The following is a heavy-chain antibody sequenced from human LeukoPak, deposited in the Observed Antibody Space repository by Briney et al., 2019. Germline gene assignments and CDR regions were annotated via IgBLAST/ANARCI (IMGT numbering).Heavy chain of an antibody. CDR1: TGSFSSSY. J-gene: IGHJ4*02. Sequence: SETLSLTCTVSTGSFSSSYWSWFRQPPGKGLEWIGYVYYDGRTNYHPSLTGRVTISLDTSRNQFSLKLTSVAAADTAVYYCTRGTGWLTTDWGQGTLVTVSS. CDR2: VYYDGRT. CDR3: TRGTGWLTTD. V-gene: IGHV4-59*01. D-gene: IGHD5-12*01.